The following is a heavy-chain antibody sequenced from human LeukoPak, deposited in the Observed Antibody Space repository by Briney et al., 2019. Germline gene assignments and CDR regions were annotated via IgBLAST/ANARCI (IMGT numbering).Heavy chain of an antibody. CDR1: RFTFSSYA. Sequence: GGSLGLSCAASRFTFSSYAMSWVRQAPGKGLEWVSGISSSGGTTYYTDSVKGRFTISRDNSKNTLYLQMNSLRAEDTAVYYCAARAVAGTPYYFDYWGQGTLVTVSS. J-gene: IGHJ4*02. CDR3: AARAVAGTPYYFDY. CDR2: ISSSGGTT. D-gene: IGHD6-19*01. V-gene: IGHV3-23*01.